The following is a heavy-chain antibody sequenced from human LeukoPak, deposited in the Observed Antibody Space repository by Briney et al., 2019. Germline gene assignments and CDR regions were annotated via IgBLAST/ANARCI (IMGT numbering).Heavy chain of an antibody. Sequence: GESLKISCKGSGYSFTSYWIGWVRQMPGKGLEWMGIIYPGDSDTRYSPSFQGQVTISADKSISTAYLQWSSLKASDTAVYYCARHDSSGYYYGYDAFDIWGQGTMVTVSS. D-gene: IGHD3-22*01. J-gene: IGHJ3*02. CDR2: IYPGDSDT. CDR3: ARHDSSGYYYGYDAFDI. CDR1: GYSFTSYW. V-gene: IGHV5-51*01.